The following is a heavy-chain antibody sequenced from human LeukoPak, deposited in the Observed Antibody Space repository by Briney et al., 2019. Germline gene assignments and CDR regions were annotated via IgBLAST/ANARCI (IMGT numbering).Heavy chain of an antibody. D-gene: IGHD2-15*01. V-gene: IGHV3-23*01. CDR3: AKSHSVAQRGYFDY. CDR1: GFSFSGFA. CDR2: ISDSGDST. Sequence: GGSLRLSCAASGFSFSGFAITWVRQAPGKGLEWVATISDSGDSTYYADAVKGRFTISRDSSRDTLYAHMSSLRAEDAAVYYCAKSHSVAQRGYFDYWGQGTLVTVSS. J-gene: IGHJ4*02.